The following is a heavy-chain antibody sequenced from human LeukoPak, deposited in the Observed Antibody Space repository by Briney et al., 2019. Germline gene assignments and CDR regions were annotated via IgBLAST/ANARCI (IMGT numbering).Heavy chain of an antibody. CDR2: IWDDGSKK. V-gene: IGHV3-30*02. D-gene: IGHD2-2*01. CDR1: GFTFSNFA. J-gene: IGHJ6*02. CDR3: AKDRIVVVPAATEPDGMDV. Sequence: PGGSLRLSCAASGFTFSNFAMHWVRQAPGKGLEWVAIIWDDGSKKYYADSVKGRFTISRDNSKNTLYLQMNSLRAEDTAVYYCAKDRIVVVPAATEPDGMDVWGQGTTVTVSS.